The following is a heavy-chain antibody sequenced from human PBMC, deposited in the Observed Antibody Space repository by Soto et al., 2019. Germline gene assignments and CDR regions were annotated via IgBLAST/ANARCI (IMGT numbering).Heavy chain of an antibody. CDR1: GFTFSSYW. J-gene: IGHJ6*02. CDR3: ARDSHRYDILTGYHVGVNYYYYYGMDV. V-gene: IGHV3-7*01. D-gene: IGHD3-9*01. Sequence: GESLKISCAASGFTFSSYWMSWVRQAPGKGLEWVANIKQDGSEKYYVDSVKGRFTISIDNAKNSLYLQMNSLRAEDTAVYYCARDSHRYDILTGYHVGVNYYYYYGMDVWGQGTTVTVSS. CDR2: IKQDGSEK.